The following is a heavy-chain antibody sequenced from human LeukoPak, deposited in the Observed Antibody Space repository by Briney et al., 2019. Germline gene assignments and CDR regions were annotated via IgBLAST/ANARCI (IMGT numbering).Heavy chain of an antibody. V-gene: IGHV3-23*01. D-gene: IGHD5-18*01. CDR2: IFGSGGSP. J-gene: IGHJ4*02. CDR1: GFTFGSFA. Sequence: PGGSLRLSCAASGFTFGSFAMYWVRQAPGKGLEWIAGIFGSGGSPHYADSVKGRCTISRDNSKNTVYLQINSLRAEDTAVYYCGKTTAGYSSGQKPAWPVDYWGQGTLVTVSS. CDR3: GKTTAGYSSGQKPAWPVDY.